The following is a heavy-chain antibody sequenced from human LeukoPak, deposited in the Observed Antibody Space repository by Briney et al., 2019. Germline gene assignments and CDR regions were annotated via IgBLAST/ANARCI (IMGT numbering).Heavy chain of an antibody. CDR1: GYTFTGYY. CDR2: INPNSGGT. J-gene: IGHJ6*03. Sequence: VASVKVSCKASGYTFTGYYMHWVRQAPGQGLEWMGWINPNSGGTNYAQKFQGRVTMTRDTSISTAYMELSRLRSDDTAVYYCARAGIIPAVTYSYYMDVWGKGTTVTVSS. V-gene: IGHV1-2*02. CDR3: ARAGIIPAVTYSYYMDV. D-gene: IGHD2-2*01.